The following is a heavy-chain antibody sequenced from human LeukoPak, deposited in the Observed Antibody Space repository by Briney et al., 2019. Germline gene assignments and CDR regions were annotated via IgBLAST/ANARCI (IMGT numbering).Heavy chain of an antibody. J-gene: IGHJ6*03. V-gene: IGHV1-46*01. CDR1: GYTFTSYY. CDR2: INHSGGST. Sequence: ASVKVSCKASGYTFTSYYMHWVRQAPGQGLEWMGIINHSGGSTSYAQKFQGRATMTRDTSTSTVYMELSSLRSEDTAVYYCARDGGYSSSWYDYYYYMDVWGKGTTVTVSS. CDR3: ARDGGYSSSWYDYYYYMDV. D-gene: IGHD6-13*01.